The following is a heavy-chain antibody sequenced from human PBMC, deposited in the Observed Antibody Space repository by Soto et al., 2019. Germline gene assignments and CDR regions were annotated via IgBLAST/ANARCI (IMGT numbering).Heavy chain of an antibody. CDR3: ARDGSGLGYCSSTSCPPDGMDV. V-gene: IGHV4-30-4*01. Sequence: SETLSLTCTVSGGPISSYYCSWIRQPPGEGLEGIGYIYYSGSTYYNPSLRSRVTISVETSKNQFSLKLSSVTAADTAVYYCARDGSGLGYCSSTSCPPDGMDVWGQGTTVTV. D-gene: IGHD2-2*01. J-gene: IGHJ6*02. CDR1: GGPISSYY. CDR2: IYYSGST.